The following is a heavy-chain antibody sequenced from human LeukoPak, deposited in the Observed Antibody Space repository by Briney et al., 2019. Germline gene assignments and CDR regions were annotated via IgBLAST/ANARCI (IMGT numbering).Heavy chain of an antibody. CDR2: ISPDGSTT. V-gene: IGHV3-74*03. Sequence: GGSLRLSCAASGFTFSRYWMHWVRQAPGKGLMWVSRISPDGSTTLYADSVKGRFTISRDNAKNSLYLQMNSLRAEDTAVYYCARDTIVVVPAARDAFDIWGQGTKVTVSS. CDR3: ARDTIVVVPAARDAFDI. D-gene: IGHD2-2*01. J-gene: IGHJ3*02. CDR1: GFTFSRYW.